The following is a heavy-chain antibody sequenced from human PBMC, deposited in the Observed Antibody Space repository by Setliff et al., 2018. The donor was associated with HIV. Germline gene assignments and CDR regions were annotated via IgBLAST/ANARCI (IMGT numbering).Heavy chain of an antibody. J-gene: IGHJ4*02. V-gene: IGHV4-31*03. CDR3: ARAPSGYGSGRHFDY. D-gene: IGHD3-10*01. Sequence: SETLSLTCTVSGDSITSNDDYWGWLRQPPGKGLEWIGYIYSSGSTYYNPYVKSRITMSVDTSKNQFPLKLSSVTAADTAVYYCARAPSGYGSGRHFDYWGQGTLVTVSS. CDR2: IYSSGST. CDR1: GDSITSNDDY.